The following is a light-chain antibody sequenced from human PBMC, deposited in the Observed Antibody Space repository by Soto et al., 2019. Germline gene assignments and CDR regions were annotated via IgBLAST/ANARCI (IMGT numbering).Light chain of an antibody. CDR2: AAS. J-gene: IGKJ4*01. CDR3: QQSYSTPT. V-gene: IGKV1-39*01. Sequence: DIQMTQSPSSLSASVGDRVTITCRASQSISSYLNWYQQKPGKAPKLLIYAASSLQSGVPSRFSGSEYGTDFTLTISSLQPEDFATYYCQQSYSTPTFGGGTKVEIK. CDR1: QSISSY.